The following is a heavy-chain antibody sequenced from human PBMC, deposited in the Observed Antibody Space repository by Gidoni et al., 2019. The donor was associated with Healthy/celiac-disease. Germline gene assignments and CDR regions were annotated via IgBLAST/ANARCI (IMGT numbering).Heavy chain of an antibody. CDR1: GYTFTSYA. Sequence: QVQLVQSGSALKKPGASVKVSCKASGYTFTSYAMNWVRQAPGQGLEWMGWINTNTGNPTYAQGFTGRFVFSLDTSVSTAYLQISSQKAEDTAVYYCARDLAPPGIAANWFDPWGQGTLVTVSS. J-gene: IGHJ5*02. CDR3: ARDLAPPGIAANWFDP. D-gene: IGHD6-25*01. CDR2: INTNTGNP. V-gene: IGHV7-4-1*02.